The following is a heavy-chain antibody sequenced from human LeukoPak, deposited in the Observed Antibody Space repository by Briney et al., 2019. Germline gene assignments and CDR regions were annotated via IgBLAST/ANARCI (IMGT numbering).Heavy chain of an antibody. CDR1: GFSFSDYY. J-gene: IGHJ6*04. CDR2: ISSSGRTK. V-gene: IGHV3-11*04. CDR3: AELGITMIGGV. D-gene: IGHD3-10*02. Sequence: GGSLRLSCAASGFSFSDYYMNWIRQGPGKGPEWVSYISSSGRTKHYADSAKGRFTISRDDAKNSLYLQMNSLRVEDTAVYYCAELGITMIGGVWGKGTTVTISS.